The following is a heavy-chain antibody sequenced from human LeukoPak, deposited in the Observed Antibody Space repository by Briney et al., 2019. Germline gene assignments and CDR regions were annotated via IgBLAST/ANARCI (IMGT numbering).Heavy chain of an antibody. CDR2: IKSKTDGGTT. CDR1: GFTFSNAW. V-gene: IGHV3-15*01. J-gene: IGHJ4*02. Sequence: PGRSLRLSCAASGFTFSNAWMSWVRQAPGKGLEWVGRIKSKTDGGTTDYAAPVKGRFTISRDDSKNTLYLQMNSLTTEDTAVYYCTIGHDYGDYVGLFDYWGQGTLVTVSS. D-gene: IGHD4-17*01. CDR3: TIGHDYGDYVGLFDY.